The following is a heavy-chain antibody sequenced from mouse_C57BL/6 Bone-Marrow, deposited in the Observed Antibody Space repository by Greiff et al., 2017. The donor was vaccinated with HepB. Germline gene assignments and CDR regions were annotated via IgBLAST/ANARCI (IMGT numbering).Heavy chain of an antibody. D-gene: IGHD4-1*01. CDR3: AREGNCAYYFDY. J-gene: IGHJ2*01. CDR2: IDPSDSYT. Sequence: VQLQQPGAELVMPGASVKLSCKASGYTFTSYWMHWVKQRPGQGLEWIGEIDPSDSYTNYNQKFKGKSTLTVDKSSSTAYMQLSSLTSEDSAVYYCAREGNCAYYFDYWGQGTTRTVSS. CDR1: GYTFTSYW. V-gene: IGHV1-69*01.